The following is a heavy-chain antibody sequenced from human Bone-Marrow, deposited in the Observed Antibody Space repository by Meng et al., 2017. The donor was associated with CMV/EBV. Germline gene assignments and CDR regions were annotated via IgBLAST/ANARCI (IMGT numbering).Heavy chain of an antibody. D-gene: IGHD3-10*01. J-gene: IGHJ4*02. CDR3: ARALIRGVRIDY. CDR2: INPNSGGT. Sequence: ASVKVSCKASGYTFTGYYMHWVRQAPGQGLEWMGWINPNSGGTNYAQKFQGRVTKTRDTSISTAYMELSRLRSDDTAVYYCARALIRGVRIDYWGQGTLVTVSS. V-gene: IGHV1-2*02. CDR1: GYTFTGYY.